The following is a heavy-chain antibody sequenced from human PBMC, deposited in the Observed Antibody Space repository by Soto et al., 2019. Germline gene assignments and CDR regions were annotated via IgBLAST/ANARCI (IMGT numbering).Heavy chain of an antibody. J-gene: IGHJ4*02. Sequence: GASVKVSCKASGYTFTSYAMHWVRQAPGQRLEWMGWINAGNGNTKYSQKFQGRVTITRDTSASTAYMELSSLRSEDTAVYYCARETYYDILTGYSPFDYWGQGTLVTVSS. CDR2: INAGNGNT. D-gene: IGHD3-9*01. CDR1: GYTFTSYA. CDR3: ARETYYDILTGYSPFDY. V-gene: IGHV1-3*01.